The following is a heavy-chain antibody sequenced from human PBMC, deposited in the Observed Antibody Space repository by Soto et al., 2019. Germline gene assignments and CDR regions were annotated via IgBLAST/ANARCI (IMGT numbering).Heavy chain of an antibody. J-gene: IGHJ6*02. D-gene: IGHD4-17*01. CDR2: IWYDGSNK. CDR1: GVTFSSYG. CDR3: ARGYGDPRGGSYYYGMDV. Sequence: PGGSLRLSCAASGVTFSSYGMHWVRQAPGKGLEWVAVIWYDGSNKYYADSVKGRFTISRDNSKNTLYLQMNSLRAEDTAVYYCARGYGDPRGGSYYYGMDVWGQGTTVTVSS. V-gene: IGHV3-33*01.